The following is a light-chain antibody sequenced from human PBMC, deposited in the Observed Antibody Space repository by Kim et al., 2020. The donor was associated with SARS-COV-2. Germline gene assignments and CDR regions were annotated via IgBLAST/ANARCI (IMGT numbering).Light chain of an antibody. CDR2: DAS. V-gene: IGKV1D-13*01. Sequence: GDRVTITCRASQGSGSALAWCQQKPGKAPKLLIYDASTLESGVPPRFSGSGSGTDFTLTISSLQPEDFATYYCQQFNNLFTFGQGTKLEIK. CDR3: QQFNNLFT. J-gene: IGKJ2*01. CDR1: QGSGSA.